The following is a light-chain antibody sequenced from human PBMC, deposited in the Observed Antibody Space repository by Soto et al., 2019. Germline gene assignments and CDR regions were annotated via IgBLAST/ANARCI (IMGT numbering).Light chain of an antibody. CDR1: QNIYYN. CDR3: LQYHNLWA. Sequence: IVMTQSPATLSVSPGESATLSCRASQNIYYNVAWYQHRPGQAPRLLIYRASTRATGVPARFSGSGSGTEFTLTISSLQSEDFTVYSCLQYHNLWAFGQWTKVDIK. V-gene: IGKV3-15*01. CDR2: RAS. J-gene: IGKJ1*01.